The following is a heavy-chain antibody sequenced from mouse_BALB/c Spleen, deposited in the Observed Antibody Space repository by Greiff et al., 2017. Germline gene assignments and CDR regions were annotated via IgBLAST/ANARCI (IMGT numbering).Heavy chain of an antibody. CDR1: GFTFSSYA. Sequence: DVMLVESGGGLVKPGGSLKLSCAASGFTFSSYAMSWVRQTPEKRLEWVATISSGGSYTYYPDSVNGRFTISRDNAKNTLYLQMSSLRSEDTAMYYCARHGGDYDEAMDYWGQGTSVTVSS. V-gene: IGHV5-9-3*01. J-gene: IGHJ4*01. CDR2: ISSGGSYT. D-gene: IGHD2-4*01. CDR3: ARHGGDYDEAMDY.